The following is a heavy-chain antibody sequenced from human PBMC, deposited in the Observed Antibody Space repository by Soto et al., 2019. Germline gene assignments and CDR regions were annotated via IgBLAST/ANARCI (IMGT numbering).Heavy chain of an antibody. CDR3: AKGEVRGIIPSYFDY. D-gene: IGHD3-10*01. V-gene: IGHV3-30*18. CDR2: ISNDGSNE. Sequence: LRLSCAGSGFTFRWFGMNWVRQAPGKGLEWVARISNDGSNEYYVDSVKGRFTISRDNSKNTLYLQMDRLRAEDTAVYYCAKGEVRGIIPSYFDYWGLGTLVTVSS. J-gene: IGHJ4*02. CDR1: GFTFRWFG.